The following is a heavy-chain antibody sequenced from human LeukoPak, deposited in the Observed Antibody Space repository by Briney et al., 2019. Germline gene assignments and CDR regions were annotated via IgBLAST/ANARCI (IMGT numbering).Heavy chain of an antibody. V-gene: IGHV3-74*01. J-gene: IGHJ4*02. CDR3: TKAAVTDSSSWYPDY. Sequence: GGSLRLSCAASGFTFSDYYMSWIRQAPGKGLVWVSRINTDGSVTNYADSVKGRFTISRDNSKNTLYLQMTSLRAEDTAVYYCTKAAVTDSSSWYPDYWSQGTLVTVSS. CDR2: INTDGSVT. D-gene: IGHD6-13*01. CDR1: GFTFSDYY.